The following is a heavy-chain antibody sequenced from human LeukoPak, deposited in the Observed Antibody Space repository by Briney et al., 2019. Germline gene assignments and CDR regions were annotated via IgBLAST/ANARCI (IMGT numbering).Heavy chain of an antibody. J-gene: IGHJ4*02. CDR2: ITGDCNYI. D-gene: IGHD3-9*01. CDR3: ARINYDNFDY. CDR1: GFTFNDYT. V-gene: IGHV3-21*04. Sequence: GGSLRLSCAASGFTFNDYTMTWVRQAPGKGLEWVSSITGDCNYIFYADSVKGRFTISRDNAQNSLFLELNSLRAEDTAVYYCARINYDNFDYWGQGTLVTVSS.